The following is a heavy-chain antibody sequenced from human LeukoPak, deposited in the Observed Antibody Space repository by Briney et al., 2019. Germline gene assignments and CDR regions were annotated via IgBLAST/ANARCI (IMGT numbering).Heavy chain of an antibody. D-gene: IGHD1-26*01. CDR2: LSPAGDKR. V-gene: IGHV3-30-3*01. CDR3: ARKNGAYWYLDL. J-gene: IGHJ2*01. CDR1: GFEYSVYS. Sequence: GGSLRLSCAASGFEYSVYSMNWVRQAPGKGLQWVALLSPAGDKRNYADSVKGRFTISRDNSKNTLHLQMSSLRPDDTAVYYCARKNGAYWYLDLWGRGTLVTVSS.